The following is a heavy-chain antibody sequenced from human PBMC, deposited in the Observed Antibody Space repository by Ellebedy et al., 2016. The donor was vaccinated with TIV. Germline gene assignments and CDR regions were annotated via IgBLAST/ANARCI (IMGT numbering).Heavy chain of an antibody. J-gene: IGHJ6*02. CDR2: FDPEDGET. CDR1: GYSLTELS. Sequence: AASVKVSCKVSGYSLTELSMHWVRQAPGKGLEGMGGFDPEDGETIYAQMFQGRVTMTEYTSKDTAYMELSSLRDEDTAVYYCATDIAGAVAAYYYHGMDVWGQGTTVTVSS. V-gene: IGHV1-24*01. D-gene: IGHD6-19*01. CDR3: ATDIAGAVAAYYYHGMDV.